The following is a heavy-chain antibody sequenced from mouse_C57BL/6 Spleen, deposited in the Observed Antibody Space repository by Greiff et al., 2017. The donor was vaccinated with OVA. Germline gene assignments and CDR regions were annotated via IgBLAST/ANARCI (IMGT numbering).Heavy chain of an antibody. Sequence: EVQLVESGGGLVKPGVSLKLSCAASGFTFSDYGMHWVRQPPEKGLEWVAYISSGSSTIYYADTVKGRFTITRDNAKYTLFLQMTSLRSEDTAMYDCASAQYGYNHYFDYWGQGTTLTVSS. CDR3: ASAQYGYNHYFDY. J-gene: IGHJ2*01. D-gene: IGHD1-1*01. CDR1: GFTFSDYG. CDR2: ISSGSSTI. V-gene: IGHV5-17*01.